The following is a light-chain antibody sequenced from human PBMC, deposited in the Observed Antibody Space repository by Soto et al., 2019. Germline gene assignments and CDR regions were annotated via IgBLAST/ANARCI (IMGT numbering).Light chain of an antibody. J-gene: IGLJ3*02. CDR1: SSDVGSYNL. CDR2: EVT. V-gene: IGLV2-23*02. CDR3: CSYAGSSTLV. Sequence: QSVLTQPASVSGSPGQSITIPCTGTSSDVGSYNLVSWYQQHPDKSPRLMISEVTKRHSGVSDRFSGSKSGNTASLTISGLQAEDEAVYYCCSYAGSSTLVFGGGTKLTVL.